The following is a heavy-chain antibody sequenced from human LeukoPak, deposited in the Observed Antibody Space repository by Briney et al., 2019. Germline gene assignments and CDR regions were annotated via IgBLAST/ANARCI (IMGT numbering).Heavy chain of an antibody. CDR2: IYYSGST. V-gene: IGHV4-31*03. Sequence: SETLSLTCTVSGGSISSGGYYWSWIRQHPGKGLEWIGYIYYSGSTYYNPSLKSRVTISVDTSKNQFSLKLSSVTAADTAVYYCARIRDGYNLFFDYWGQGTLVTVSS. CDR1: GGSISSGGYY. J-gene: IGHJ4*02. CDR3: ARIRDGYNLFFDY. D-gene: IGHD5-24*01.